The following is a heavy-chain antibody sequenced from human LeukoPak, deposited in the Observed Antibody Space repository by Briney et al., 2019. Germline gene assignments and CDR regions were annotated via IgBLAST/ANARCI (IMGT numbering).Heavy chain of an antibody. CDR2: XSGSGGST. D-gene: IGHD6-19*01. J-gene: IGHJ4*02. CDR3: ARDREGEWLTAGPPLDY. V-gene: IGHV3-23*01. CDR1: GXTXXSYX. Sequence: GGXXXXSXXXXGXTXXSYXMSWVRQAPGKGLEWXSAXSGSGGSTYYADSVKGRFTISRDNSKNTLYLQMNSLRAEDTAVYYCARDREGEWLTAGPPLDYWGQGTLVTVSS.